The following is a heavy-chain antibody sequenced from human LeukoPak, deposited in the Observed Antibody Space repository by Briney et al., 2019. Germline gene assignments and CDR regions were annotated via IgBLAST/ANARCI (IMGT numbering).Heavy chain of an antibody. D-gene: IGHD3-22*01. J-gene: IGHJ5*02. CDR2: IDPSGGST. V-gene: IGHV1-46*01. CDR3: ARGQLQYYYDSSGYVNWFGP. Sequence: ASVKVSCKASGYTFTSYYMHWVRQAPGQGLEWMGIIDPSGGSTSYAQKFQGRVTMTRDMSTSTVYMELSSLRSEDTAVYYCARGQLQYYYDSSGYVNWFGPWGQGTLVTVSS. CDR1: GYTFTSYY.